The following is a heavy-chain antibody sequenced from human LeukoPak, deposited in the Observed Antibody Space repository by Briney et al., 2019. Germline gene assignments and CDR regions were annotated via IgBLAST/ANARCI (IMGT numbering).Heavy chain of an antibody. CDR3: ARQAYGSHFDAFDI. J-gene: IGHJ3*02. CDR2: IYPDDSET. Sequence: GESLKISCKASGYRFTTDYIGWVRQMPGKGLEWIGIIYPDDSETNYSPSFQGQVSMSVDKSITTAFLQWSSLKASDTAIYYYARQAYGSHFDAFDIWGQGTMVTVSS. D-gene: IGHD3-22*01. CDR1: GYRFTTDY. V-gene: IGHV5-51*01.